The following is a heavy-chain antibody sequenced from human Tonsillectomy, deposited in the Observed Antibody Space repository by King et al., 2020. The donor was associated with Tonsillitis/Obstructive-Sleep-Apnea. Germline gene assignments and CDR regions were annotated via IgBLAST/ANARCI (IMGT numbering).Heavy chain of an antibody. V-gene: IGHV3-21*01. CDR3: ATVAPYSSSWLDY. D-gene: IGHD6-13*01. CDR2: ISSSSSYI. Sequence: VQLVESGGGLVKPGGSLRLSCAASGFTFSSYNMNWVRQAPGKGLEWVSSISSSSSYIYYADSVKGRFTISRDYAKNSLYLQMNSLRDEDTAVYYCATVAPYSSSWLDYWGQGTLVTVSS. J-gene: IGHJ4*02. CDR1: GFTFSSYN.